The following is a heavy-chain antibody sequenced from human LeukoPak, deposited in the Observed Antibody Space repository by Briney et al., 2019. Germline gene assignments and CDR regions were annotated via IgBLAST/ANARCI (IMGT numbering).Heavy chain of an antibody. CDR2: ISGSGSSI. J-gene: IGHJ4*02. CDR3: ARDALGLPAAY. D-gene: IGHD3-16*01. Sequence: PGGSLRLSCAASGFTFSDYYMSWLRQAPGKGLEWVSYISGSGSSIYYADSVKGRFTVSRDNAKNSLYLQMNTLRAEDTAVYYCARDALGLPAAYWGQGALATVSS. V-gene: IGHV3-11*04. CDR1: GFTFSDYY.